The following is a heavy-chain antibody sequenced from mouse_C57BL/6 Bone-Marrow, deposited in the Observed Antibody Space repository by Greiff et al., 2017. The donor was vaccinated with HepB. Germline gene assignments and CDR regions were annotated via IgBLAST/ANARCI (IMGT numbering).Heavy chain of an antibody. CDR3: ARRVDSSGYGFAY. CDR1: GYAFSSYW. Sequence: VKLMESGAELVKPGASVKISCKASGYAFSSYWMNWVKQRPGKGLEWIGQIYPGDGDTNYNGKFKGKATLTADKSSSTAYMQLSSLTSEDSAVYFCARRVDSSGYGFAYWGQGTLVTVSA. J-gene: IGHJ3*01. D-gene: IGHD3-2*02. V-gene: IGHV1-80*01. CDR2: IYPGDGDT.